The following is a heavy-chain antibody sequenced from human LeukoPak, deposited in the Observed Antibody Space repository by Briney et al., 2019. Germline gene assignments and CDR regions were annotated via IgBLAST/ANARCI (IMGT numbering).Heavy chain of an antibody. CDR1: GFTFSSYA. CDR3: ARRPGSSWPFDY. J-gene: IGHJ4*02. CDR2: ISYDGSNK. Sequence: PGGSLRLSCAASGFTFSSYAMHWVRQAPGKGLEWVAVISYDGSNKYYADSVKGRFTISRDNSKNTLYLQMNSLRAEDTAVYYCARRPGSSWPFDYWGQGTLVTVSS. V-gene: IGHV3-30-3*01. D-gene: IGHD6-13*01.